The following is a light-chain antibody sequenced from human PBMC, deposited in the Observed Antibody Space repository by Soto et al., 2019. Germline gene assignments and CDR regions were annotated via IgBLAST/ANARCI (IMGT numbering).Light chain of an antibody. Sequence: DIQMTQSPSTLSGSVGDRVTITCRASQTISSWLAWYQQKPGKAPKLLIYKASTLKSGVPSRFSGSGSGTEFTLTISSLQPDDFATYYCQQAASFPITFGQGTRLEMK. V-gene: IGKV1-5*03. J-gene: IGKJ5*01. CDR1: QTISSW. CDR3: QQAASFPIT. CDR2: KAS.